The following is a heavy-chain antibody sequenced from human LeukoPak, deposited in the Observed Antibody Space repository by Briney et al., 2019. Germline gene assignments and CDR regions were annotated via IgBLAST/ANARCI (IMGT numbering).Heavy chain of an antibody. CDR3: ARGSLAGATQFDY. CDR2: INHSGST. D-gene: IGHD1-26*01. J-gene: IGHJ4*02. Sequence: SETLSLTCTVSGGSISSSSYYWGWIRQPPGKGLEWIGEINHSGSTNYNPSLKSRVTISVDTSKNQFSLKLSSVTAADTAVYYCARGSLAGATQFDYWGQGTLVTVSS. V-gene: IGHV4-39*07. CDR1: GGSISSSSYY.